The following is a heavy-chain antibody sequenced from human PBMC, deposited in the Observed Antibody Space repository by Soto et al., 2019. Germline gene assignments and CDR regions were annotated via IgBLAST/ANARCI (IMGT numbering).Heavy chain of an antibody. J-gene: IGHJ6*02. CDR3: ARDSGVVPAAIGPPIAAAGGMDV. V-gene: IGHV1-46*01. CDR2: INPSGGST. Sequence: ASVKVSCKASGYTFTNYYMHWVRQAPGQGLEWMGIINPSGGSTSYAQKFQGRVTMTRDTSTSTVYMELSSLRSEDTAVYYCARDSGVVPAAIGPPIAAAGGMDVWGQGTTVTVSS. CDR1: GYTFTNYY. D-gene: IGHD2-2*02.